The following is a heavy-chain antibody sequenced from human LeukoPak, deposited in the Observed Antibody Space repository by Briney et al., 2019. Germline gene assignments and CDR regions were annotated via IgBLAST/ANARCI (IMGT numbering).Heavy chain of an antibody. CDR3: ASWIYYYDSSGYHCGFDY. CDR2: IYYSGST. D-gene: IGHD3-22*01. V-gene: IGHV4-39*07. Sequence: SETLSLTCTVSGGSISSSSYYWGWIRQPPGKGLEWIGSIYYSGSTYYNPSLKSRVTISVDTSKNQFSLKLSSVTAADTAVYYCASWIYYYDSSGYHCGFDYWGQGTLVTVSS. J-gene: IGHJ4*02. CDR1: GGSISSSSYY.